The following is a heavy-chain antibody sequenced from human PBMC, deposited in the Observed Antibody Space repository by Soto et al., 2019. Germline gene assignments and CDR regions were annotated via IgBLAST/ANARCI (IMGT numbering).Heavy chain of an antibody. CDR2: IYPGDSDT. D-gene: IGHD5-12*01. J-gene: IGHJ6*02. CDR1: GGRFTSYW. V-gene: IGHV5-51*01. Sequence: GESLKISCKGSGGRFTSYWIGWVRQMPGKGLEWMGIIYPGDSDTRYSPSFQGQVTISADKSISTAYLQWSSLKASDTAMYYCARRGYSGYDSYYYGMDVWGQGTTVTVSS. CDR3: ARRGYSGYDSYYYGMDV.